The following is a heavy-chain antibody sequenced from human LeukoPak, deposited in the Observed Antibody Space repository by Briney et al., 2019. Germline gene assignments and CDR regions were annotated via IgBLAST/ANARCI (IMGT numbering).Heavy chain of an antibody. D-gene: IGHD1-26*01. J-gene: IGHJ4*02. CDR1: GFIFGSYW. CDR2: IKQDGSDK. V-gene: IGHV3-7*01. Sequence: GGSLRLSCAGSGFIFGSYWMSWVRQAPGKGLEWVANIKQDGSDKYYVDSVKGRFTVSRDNDKNSLYLQMNRLRAEDTAMYFCARVAWELLLFDYWGQGTLVTVSS. CDR3: ARVAWELLLFDY.